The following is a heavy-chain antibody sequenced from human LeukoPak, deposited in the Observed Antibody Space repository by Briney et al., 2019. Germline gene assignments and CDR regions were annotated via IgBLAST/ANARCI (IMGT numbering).Heavy chain of an antibody. V-gene: IGHV3-7*01. D-gene: IGHD3-22*01. CDR3: ARDVHVVVITTSFDY. CDR1: GFTFSSYW. CDR2: IKQDGSEK. Sequence: PGGYLRLSCAASGFTFSSYWMSWVRQAPGKGLEWVANIKQDGSEKYYVDSVKGRFTISRDNAKNSLYLQMNSLRAEDTAVYYCARDVHVVVITTSFDYWGQGTLVTVSS. J-gene: IGHJ4*02.